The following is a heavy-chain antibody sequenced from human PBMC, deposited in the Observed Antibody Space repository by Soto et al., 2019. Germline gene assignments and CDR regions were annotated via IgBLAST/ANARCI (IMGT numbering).Heavy chain of an antibody. Sequence: QVHLVQSGAEVKKPGASVRISCKASGYTLSRYAMNWVRQAPGQGLEWMGWINRGKGAARSSSTFQARLTITRDTSANTVFMDLTGLKVEDTAVYYCVRKGARFAGDYWGPGTLVTVS. D-gene: IGHD3-10*01. CDR2: INRGKGAA. CDR3: VRKGARFAGDY. CDR1: GYTLSRYA. V-gene: IGHV1-3*01. J-gene: IGHJ4*02.